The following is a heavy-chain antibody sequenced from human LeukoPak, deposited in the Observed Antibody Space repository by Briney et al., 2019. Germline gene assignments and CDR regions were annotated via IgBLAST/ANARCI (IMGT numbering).Heavy chain of an antibody. V-gene: IGHV3-23*01. CDR2: ISGGGGTT. J-gene: IGHJ4*02. Sequence: GGSLRLSCAASGFTFSSYAMNWVRQAPGKGLEWVSAISGGGGTTYYADSVKGRFTISRDNSKNTLYLQMNSLRAEDTAVYYCATYLWFGELYDHDYWGQGTLVTVSS. CDR1: GFTFSSYA. D-gene: IGHD3-10*01. CDR3: ATYLWFGELYDHDY.